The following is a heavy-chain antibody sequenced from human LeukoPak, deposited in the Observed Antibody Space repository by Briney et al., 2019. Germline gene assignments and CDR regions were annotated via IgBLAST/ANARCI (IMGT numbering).Heavy chain of an antibody. J-gene: IGHJ4*02. CDR3: ARGRTYDFWSGYYSGY. CDR2: ISSSSTI. Sequence: GGSLRLSCAASGFTFSSYSMNWVRQAPGKGLEWVSYISSSSTIYYADSVKGRFTISRDNAKNSLYLQMNSLRAEDTAVYYCARGRTYDFWSGYYSGYWGQGTLVTVSS. V-gene: IGHV3-48*01. D-gene: IGHD3-3*01. CDR1: GFTFSSYS.